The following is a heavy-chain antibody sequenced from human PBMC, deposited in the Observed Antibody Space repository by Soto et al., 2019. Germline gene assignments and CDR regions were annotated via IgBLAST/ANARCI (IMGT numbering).Heavy chain of an antibody. V-gene: IGHV1-69*10. J-gene: IGHJ6*02. CDR1: GGTFSSYA. CDR3: ARGSGYDYYYYGMDV. Sequence: ASVKVSCKASGGTFSSYAISWVRQAPGQGLEWMGGIIPILGIANYAQKFQGRVTITADKSTSTAYMELSSLRSEDTAVYDCARGSGYDYYYYGMDVWGQGTTVTVSS. D-gene: IGHD5-12*01. CDR2: IIPILGIA.